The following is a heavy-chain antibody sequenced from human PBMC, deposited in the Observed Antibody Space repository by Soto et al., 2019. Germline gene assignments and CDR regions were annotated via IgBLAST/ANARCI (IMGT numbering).Heavy chain of an antibody. D-gene: IGHD3-3*01. CDR2: INPSGGST. CDR1: GYTFTSYY. CDR3: ARDIILYDFWSGYTFDY. Sequence: QVQLVQSGAEVKKPGASVKVSCKASGYTFTSYYMHWVRQAPGQGLEWMGIINPSGGSTSYAQKFQGRVTMTRDTSTSTVYMELSSLRSEDTAVYYCARDIILYDFWSGYTFDYWGQGTLVTVSS. J-gene: IGHJ4*02. V-gene: IGHV1-46*01.